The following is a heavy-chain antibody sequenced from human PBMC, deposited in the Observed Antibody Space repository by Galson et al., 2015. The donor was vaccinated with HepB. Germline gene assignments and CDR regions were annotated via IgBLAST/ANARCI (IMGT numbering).Heavy chain of an antibody. CDR1: GFTFSSYS. Sequence: SLRLSCAASGFTFSSYSMNWVRQAPGKGLEWVSSISSSSSYIYYADSVKGRFTISRDNAKNSLYLQMNSLRAEDTAVYYCARARYSGSYLLTPSFDWGQGTLVTVSS. CDR2: ISSSSSYI. CDR3: ARARYSGSYLLTPSFD. J-gene: IGHJ4*02. D-gene: IGHD1-26*01. V-gene: IGHV3-21*01.